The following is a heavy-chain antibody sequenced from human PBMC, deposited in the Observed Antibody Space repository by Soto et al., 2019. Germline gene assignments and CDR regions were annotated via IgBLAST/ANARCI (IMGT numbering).Heavy chain of an antibody. J-gene: IGHJ6*02. D-gene: IGHD4-4*01. CDR2: IFPADSDT. V-gene: IGHV5-51*01. CDR1: QYNFMNFW. Sequence: ESLKISCKGSQYNFMNFWIGWVRQMPGKGLEWMGIIFPADSDTRFSPSFQGRVTMSVDKSIYTAYLQWSSLEASDTAIYYCTDTLTSAMDVWGQGTPVTVSS. CDR3: TDTLTSAMDV.